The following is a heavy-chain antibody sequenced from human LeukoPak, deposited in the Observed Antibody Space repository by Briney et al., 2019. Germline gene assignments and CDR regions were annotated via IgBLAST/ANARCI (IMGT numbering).Heavy chain of an antibody. V-gene: IGHV1-3*01. CDR2: INAGNGNT. Sequence: ASVKVSRKASGYTFTSYAMHWVRQAPGQRLEWMGWINAGNGNTKYSQKFQGRVTITRDTSASTSYMGLSSLRSEDTAVYYCARLPVPTWSFDYWGQGTLATVSS. D-gene: IGHD4-17*01. CDR3: ARLPVPTWSFDY. J-gene: IGHJ4*02. CDR1: GYTFTSYA.